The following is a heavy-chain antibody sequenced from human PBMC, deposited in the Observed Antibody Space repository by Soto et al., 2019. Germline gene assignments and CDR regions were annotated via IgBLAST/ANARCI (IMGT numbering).Heavy chain of an antibody. Sequence: SETLSLTCTISGGSISNYYWSWIRQPPGKGLEWIGYIYYSGSTNYNPSLKSRVTISVDTSKNQFSLKLSSVTAADTAVYYCARRDGDAFDMWGQGTMVTRLL. CDR1: GGSISNYY. J-gene: IGHJ3*02. V-gene: IGHV4-59*01. CDR3: ARRDGDAFDM. CDR2: IYYSGST.